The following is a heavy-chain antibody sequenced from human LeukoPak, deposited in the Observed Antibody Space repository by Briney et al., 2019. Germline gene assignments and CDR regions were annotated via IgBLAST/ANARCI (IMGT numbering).Heavy chain of an antibody. CDR3: GRSGGFYPAGY. CDR2: INAGTGYT. J-gene: IGHJ4*02. D-gene: IGHD3-22*01. V-gene: IGHV1-3*01. CDR1: GGTFSSYA. Sequence: ASVKVSCKASGGTFSSYAISWVRQAPGQRLEWMGWINAGTGYTKYSQRFQGRLTITRDTSASTVYMELISLRSEDTAVFYCGRSGGFYPAGYWGQGTQVTVSS.